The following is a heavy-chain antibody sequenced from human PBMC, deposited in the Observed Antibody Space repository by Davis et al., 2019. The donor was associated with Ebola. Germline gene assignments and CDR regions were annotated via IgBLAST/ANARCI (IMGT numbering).Heavy chain of an antibody. J-gene: IGHJ4*02. D-gene: IGHD6-6*01. CDR2: IYPGDSDT. Sequence: GGSLRLSCKGSGYSFTSYWIGWVRQMPGKGLEWMGIIYPGDSDTRYSPSFQGQVTISADKSTSTAYLQWSSLEASDTAIYYCARHSSVATREGSDYWGQGTLVTVSS. CDR3: ARHSSVATREGSDY. CDR1: GYSFTSYW. V-gene: IGHV5-51*01.